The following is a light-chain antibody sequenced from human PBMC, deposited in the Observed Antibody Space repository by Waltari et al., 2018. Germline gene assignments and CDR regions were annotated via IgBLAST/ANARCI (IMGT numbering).Light chain of an antibody. CDR2: LGS. CDR3: MQSLQTPLT. V-gene: IGKV2-28*01. CDR1: QSLLHRNGHNY. J-gene: IGKJ4*01. Sequence: IVMTQSPLSLPVTPGEADSIPCRSSQSLLHRNGHNYLDWYLQKPGPSPQLLIYLGSNRASGVPDRFSGSGSGTDFTLKISRVEAEDVGVYYCMQSLQTPLTFGGGTKVEIK.